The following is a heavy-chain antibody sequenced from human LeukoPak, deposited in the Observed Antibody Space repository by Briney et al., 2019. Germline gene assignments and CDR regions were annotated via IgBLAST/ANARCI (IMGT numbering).Heavy chain of an antibody. Sequence: GGSLRLSCAASGFTVSSNYMSWVRQAPGKGLEGVSVIYSGGSTYYADSVKGRFTISRDNSKNTLYLQMNSLRAEDTAVYYCARDRSSGSYFDAFDIWGQGTMVTVSS. D-gene: IGHD1-26*01. J-gene: IGHJ3*02. V-gene: IGHV3-66*02. CDR2: IYSGGST. CDR1: GFTVSSNY. CDR3: ARDRSSGSYFDAFDI.